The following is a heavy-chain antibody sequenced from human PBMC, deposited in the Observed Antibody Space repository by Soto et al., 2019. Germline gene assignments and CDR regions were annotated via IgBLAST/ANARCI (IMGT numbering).Heavy chain of an antibody. CDR1: GFVFTTYG. D-gene: IGHD1-26*01. CDR2: IWHDGSGT. J-gene: IGHJ2*01. V-gene: IGHV3-33*01. CDR3: VRDPVALRNRVRVGYFNL. Sequence: QVKLVESGGGVAQPGRSLRLSCAASGFVFTTYGMHWVRQAPGKGLEWVGVIWHDGSGTYYADALKGRFTISRDNSKNTLFLKMDSLTVEDTAVYYCVRDPVALRNRVRVGYFNLWGRGTQVTVSS.